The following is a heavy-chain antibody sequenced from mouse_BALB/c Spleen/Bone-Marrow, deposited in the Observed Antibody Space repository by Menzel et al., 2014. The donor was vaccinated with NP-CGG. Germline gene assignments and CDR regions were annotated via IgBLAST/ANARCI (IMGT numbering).Heavy chain of an antibody. CDR2: IYPGDGDT. CDR1: GYTFXSYW. Sequence: VKLMESGAELARPGASVKLSCKASGYTFXSYWMQWVKQRPGQGLEWIGAIYPGDGDTRYTQKFKGKATLTADKSSSTAYMQLSSLASEDSAVYYCARYYYAMDYWGQGTSVTVSS. CDR3: ARYYYAMDY. J-gene: IGHJ4*01. V-gene: IGHV1-87*01.